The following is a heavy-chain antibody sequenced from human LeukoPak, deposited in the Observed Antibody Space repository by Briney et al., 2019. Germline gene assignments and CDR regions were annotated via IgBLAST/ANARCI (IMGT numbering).Heavy chain of an antibody. V-gene: IGHV3-20*01. J-gene: IGHJ5*02. CDR3: ARVVPPGDWFDP. CDR2: INWNGGST. CDR1: GFTFDDYG. D-gene: IGHD3-10*01. Sequence: SGGSLRLSCAASGFTFDDYGMSWVRHAPGKGLEWVSGINWNGGSTGYADSVKGRFTISRDNAKNSLYLQMNSLRAEDTALYHCARVVPPGDWFDPWGQGTLVTVSS.